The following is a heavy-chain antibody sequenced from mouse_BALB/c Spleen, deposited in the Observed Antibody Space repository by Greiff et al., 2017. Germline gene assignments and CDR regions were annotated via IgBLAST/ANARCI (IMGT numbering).Heavy chain of an antibody. V-gene: IGHV3-6*02. CDR2: ISYDGSN. J-gene: IGHJ4*01. CDR3: ARDYDGYSSYAMDY. CDR1: GYSITSGYY. Sequence: EVQLQQSGPGLVKPSQSLSLTCSVTGYSITSGYYWNWIRQFPGNKLEWMGYISYDGSNNYNPSLKNRISITRDTSKNQFFLKLNSVTTEDTATYYCARDYDGYSSYAMDYWGQGTSVTVSS. D-gene: IGHD2-3*01.